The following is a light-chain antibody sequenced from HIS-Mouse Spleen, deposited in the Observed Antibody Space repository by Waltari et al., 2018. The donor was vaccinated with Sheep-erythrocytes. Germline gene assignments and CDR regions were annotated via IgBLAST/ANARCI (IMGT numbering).Light chain of an antibody. V-gene: IGLV2-11*01. CDR2: DVS. J-gene: IGLJ1*01. CDR3: CSYAGSYNHV. CDR1: SSYFGRYHY. Sequence: QSALTQPRSVSGSPGPSVTIPCPGTSSYFGRYHYVSWYQQHPGKAPKPMIYDVSKRPSGVPDRFSGSKSGNTASLTISGLQAEDEADYYCCSYAGSYNHVFATGTKVTVL.